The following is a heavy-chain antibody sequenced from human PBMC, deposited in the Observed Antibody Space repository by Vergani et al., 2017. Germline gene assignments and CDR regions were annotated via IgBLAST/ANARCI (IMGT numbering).Heavy chain of an antibody. Sequence: QVQLVQSGAEVKKPGASVKVSCKVSGYTLTELSMHWVRQAPGKGLEWMGGFDPEDGETIYAQKLQGRVTMTEDTSTDTAYMELSSLRSEDTAVYYCATARLVVVAATPNYYYGMDVWGQGTTVTVSS. CDR2: FDPEDGET. D-gene: IGHD2-15*01. CDR1: GYTLTELS. J-gene: IGHJ6*02. V-gene: IGHV1-24*01. CDR3: ATARLVVVAATPNYYYGMDV.